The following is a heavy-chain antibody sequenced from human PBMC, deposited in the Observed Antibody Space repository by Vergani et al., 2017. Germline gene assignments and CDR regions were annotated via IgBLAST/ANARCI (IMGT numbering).Heavy chain of an antibody. CDR3: AGGLVGATQPGY. Sequence: EVQLVESGGGLVKPGGSLRLSCAASGFTFSSYSMNWVRQAPGKGLEWVSSISSSSSYIYYADSVKGRFTISRDNAKDSLYLQMNSLRAEDTAVYYCAGGLVGATQPGYWGQGTLVTVSS. CDR2: ISSSSSYI. CDR1: GFTFSSYS. V-gene: IGHV3-21*01. J-gene: IGHJ4*02. D-gene: IGHD1-26*01.